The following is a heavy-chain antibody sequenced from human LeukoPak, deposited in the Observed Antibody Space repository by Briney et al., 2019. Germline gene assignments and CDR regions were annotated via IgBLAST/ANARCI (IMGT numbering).Heavy chain of an antibody. D-gene: IGHD3-22*01. CDR2: MNPNSGNT. CDR1: GYTFTSYD. V-gene: IGHV1-8*01. CDR3: ARGDDSSGYSRCPPSEYFQH. Sequence: ASVKVSCKASGYTFTSYDINWVRQATGQGLEWMGWMNPNSGNTGYAQKFQGRVTMTRNTSISTAYMELSSLRSEDTAVYYCARGDDSSGYSRCPPSEYFQHWGQGTLVTVSS. J-gene: IGHJ1*01.